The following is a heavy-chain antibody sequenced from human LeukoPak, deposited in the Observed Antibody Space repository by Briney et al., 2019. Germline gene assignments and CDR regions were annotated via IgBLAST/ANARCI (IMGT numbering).Heavy chain of an antibody. CDR1: GYTFSSYS. D-gene: IGHD6-6*01. CDR2: ISTYNGNT. J-gene: IGHJ4*02. CDR3: AKDRWRDGSSSFDN. V-gene: IGHV1-18*01. Sequence: ASVKVSCKASGYTFSSYSINWVRQAPGQGLEWMGWISTYNGNTNYAQRLQGRVTMTTDTSTSTAYMELRSLRSDDTAVYYCAKDRWRDGSSSFDNWGQGTLVTVSS.